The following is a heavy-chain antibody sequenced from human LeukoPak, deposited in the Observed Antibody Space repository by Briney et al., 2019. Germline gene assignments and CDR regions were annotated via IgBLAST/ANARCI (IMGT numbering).Heavy chain of an antibody. J-gene: IGHJ5*02. CDR2: ISACNGNT. CDR1: GYTFTSYG. V-gene: IGHV1-18*01. CDR3: ARDNPDYGDRSNWFHP. D-gene: IGHD4-17*01. Sequence: ASVKVSCKASGYTFTSYGISWVRQAPGQGLEWMGWISACNGNTNYAQKLQGRVTMTTGTSTSTAYMELRSLRSDDTAVYYCARDNPDYGDRSNWFHPWGQGTLVNVS.